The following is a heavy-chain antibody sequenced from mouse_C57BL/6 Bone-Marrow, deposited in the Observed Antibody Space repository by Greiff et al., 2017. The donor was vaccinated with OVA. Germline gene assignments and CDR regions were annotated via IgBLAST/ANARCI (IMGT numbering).Heavy chain of an antibody. CDR3: AREGDCDGDDYAIDD. CDR1: GISITTGNYS. D-gene: IGHD2-4*01. CDR2: IYYSGTI. J-gene: IGHJ4*01. V-gene: IGHV3-5*01. Sequence: EVQLQESGPGLVKPSQTVFLTCTVSGISITTGNYSWSWIRQFPGNKLEWIGYIYYSGTITYNPSLTSRTTITRDTPKNQLFLEMNTMTAEDTATYYRAREGDCDGDDYAIDDWGKGTTVTVSS.